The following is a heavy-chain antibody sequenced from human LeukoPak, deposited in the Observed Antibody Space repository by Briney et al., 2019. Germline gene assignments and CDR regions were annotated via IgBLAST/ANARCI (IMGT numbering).Heavy chain of an antibody. J-gene: IGHJ3*02. CDR1: GFTFSTDA. D-gene: IGHD6-19*01. V-gene: IGHV3-23*01. CDR3: AKRITVVARDAFDI. CDR2: ISGSGGST. Sequence: GGSLRLSCAASGFTFSTDAMSWVRQAPGKGLEWVSSISGSGGSTLYADSVKGRFTISRDNSKNKLYLQMNSLRAEDTAVYYCAKRITVVARDAFDIWGKGTMVTVSS.